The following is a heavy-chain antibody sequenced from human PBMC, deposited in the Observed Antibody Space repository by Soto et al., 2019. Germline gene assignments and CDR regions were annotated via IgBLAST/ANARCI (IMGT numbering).Heavy chain of an antibody. J-gene: IGHJ5*02. CDR3: AKDSRLLYFDWPRWFDP. Sequence: ASVKVSCKASGYTFTSYAINWVRQATGQGLEWMGWMNPNSGNTGYAQKFQGRVTMTRNTSISTAYMELSSLRSEDTAVYYCAKDSRLLYFDWPRWFDPWGQGTLVTVSS. CDR2: MNPNSGNT. CDR1: GYTFTSYA. V-gene: IGHV1-8*01. D-gene: IGHD3-9*01.